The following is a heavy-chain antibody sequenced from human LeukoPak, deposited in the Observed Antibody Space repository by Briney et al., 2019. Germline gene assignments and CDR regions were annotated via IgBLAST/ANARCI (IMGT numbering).Heavy chain of an antibody. CDR3: ARLDILTGYGYDY. V-gene: IGHV4-34*01. CDR2: INHSGST. J-gene: IGHJ4*02. CDR1: GGSFSGYY. Sequence: PSETLSLTCAVYGGSFSGYYWSWIRQPPGKGLEWIGEINHSGSTNYNPSLKSRVTISVDTSKNQFSLKLSSVTAADTAVYYCARLDILTGYGYDYWGQGTLVTVSS. D-gene: IGHD3-9*01.